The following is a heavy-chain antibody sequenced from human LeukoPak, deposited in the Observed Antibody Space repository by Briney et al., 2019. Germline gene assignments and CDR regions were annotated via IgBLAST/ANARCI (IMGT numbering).Heavy chain of an antibody. CDR2: MNPNSGNT. Sequence: EASVKVSCKASGYTFSNYDINWVRQATGQGLEWMGWMNPNSGNTGYAQKFQGRVNMTRNTSISTAYMELSSLRSEDTAVYYCARVRDSYYYYGMDVWGQGTTVTVSS. CDR3: ARVRDSYYYYGMDV. D-gene: IGHD4-17*01. V-gene: IGHV1-8*01. CDR1: GYTFSNYD. J-gene: IGHJ6*02.